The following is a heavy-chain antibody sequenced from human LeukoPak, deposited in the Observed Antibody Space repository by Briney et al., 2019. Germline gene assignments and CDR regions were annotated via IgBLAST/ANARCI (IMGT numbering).Heavy chain of an antibody. V-gene: IGHV3-48*04. D-gene: IGHD7-27*01. CDR1: GCLFSTYS. J-gene: IGHJ4*02. Sequence: PGRSLRLSCAASGCLFSTYSMNWVRQAPGKGLEWVSYITPSSTTIYYADSVKGRFTISRDNAKNSLYLQMNSLRAEDTAVYYCARDHKDWGVFDYWGQGTLVTVSS. CDR2: ITPSSTTI. CDR3: ARDHKDWGVFDY.